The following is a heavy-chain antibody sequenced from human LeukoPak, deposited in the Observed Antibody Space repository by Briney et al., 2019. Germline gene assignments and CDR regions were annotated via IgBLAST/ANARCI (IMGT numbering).Heavy chain of an antibody. CDR3: ATINVGYYDRDHAFDL. CDR1: GYTVTGYY. J-gene: IGHJ3*01. V-gene: IGHV1-24*01. CDR2: FDGEDGET. Sequence: SANVSCKASGYTVTGYYMHFVRQAPAKARESMGGFDGEDGETSDAQKLQGSVTPTEDTSPDPASMELSSLRSEDTAVYYCATINVGYYDRDHAFDLWGQGRMVTVSS. D-gene: IGHD3-22*01.